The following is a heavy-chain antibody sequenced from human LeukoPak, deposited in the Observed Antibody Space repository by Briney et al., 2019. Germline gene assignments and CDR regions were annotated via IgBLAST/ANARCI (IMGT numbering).Heavy chain of an antibody. CDR3: ARWGTGISKYYFDY. V-gene: IGHV3-30-3*01. Sequence: GGSLRLSCAASGFTFSSYAMHWVRQAPGKGLEWVAVISYDGSNKYYADSVKGRFTISRDNSKNTLYLQMNSLRAEGTAVYYCARWGTGISKYYFDYWGQGTLVTVSS. CDR2: ISYDGSNK. J-gene: IGHJ4*02. D-gene: IGHD3-16*01. CDR1: GFTFSSYA.